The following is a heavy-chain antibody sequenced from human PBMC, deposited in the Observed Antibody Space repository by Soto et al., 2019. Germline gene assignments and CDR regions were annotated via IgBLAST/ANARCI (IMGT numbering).Heavy chain of an antibody. D-gene: IGHD2-2*01. J-gene: IGHJ3*02. V-gene: IGHV4-39*01. CDR3: ARHAVGLGGYCSSTGCNFAAFDI. Sequence: ETLSLTCTVSGGSISSSSYYWGWIRQPPGKGLEWIGSIYYSGSTYYNPSLKSRVTISVDTSKNQFSLKLSSVTAADTAVYYCARHAVGLGGYCSSTGCNFAAFDIWGQGTMVTVSS. CDR2: IYYSGST. CDR1: GGSISSSSYY.